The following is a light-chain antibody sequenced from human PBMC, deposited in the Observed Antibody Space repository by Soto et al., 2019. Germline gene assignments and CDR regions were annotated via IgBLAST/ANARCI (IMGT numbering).Light chain of an antibody. CDR1: QSISNY. CDR3: QQSYITPWT. V-gene: IGKV1-39*01. Sequence: DIQMTQSPSSLSTSVGDRVTITCRASQSISNYLNWYQQKPGKVPKLLMYAASRLQSGVPSRFSGSGSGTDFTLTIISLQPEDFATYYCQQSYITPWTFGQGTKVEIK. CDR2: AAS. J-gene: IGKJ1*01.